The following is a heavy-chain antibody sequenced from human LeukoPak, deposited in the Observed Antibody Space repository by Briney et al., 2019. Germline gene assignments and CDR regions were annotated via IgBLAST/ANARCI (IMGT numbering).Heavy chain of an antibody. V-gene: IGHV3-23*01. CDR3: AKDPVWNPSYYYYYMDV. CDR1: GFTFSNYA. CDR2: ISGSGGST. Sequence: GGSLRLXCAASGFTFSNYAMNWVRQAPGKGLEWVSTISGSGGSTYYADSVKGRFTISRDKSKNTLFLLMNSLRAEDTAVYYCAKDPVWNPSYYYYYMDVWGKGTMVTVSS. J-gene: IGHJ6*03. D-gene: IGHD1-1*01.